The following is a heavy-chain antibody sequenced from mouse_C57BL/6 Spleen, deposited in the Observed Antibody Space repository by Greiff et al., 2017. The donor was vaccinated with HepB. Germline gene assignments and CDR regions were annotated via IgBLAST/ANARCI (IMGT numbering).Heavy chain of an antibody. D-gene: IGHD2-1*01. Sequence: DVQLVESGGGLVKPGGSLKLSCAASGFTFSSYAMSWVRQTPEKRLEWVATISDGGSYTYYPDNVKGRFTISRDNAKNNLYLQMSHLKSEDTAMYYCARGGIYYGNYGAMDYWGQGTSVTVSS. CDR3: ARGGIYYGNYGAMDY. CDR1: GFTFSSYA. J-gene: IGHJ4*01. V-gene: IGHV5-4*01. CDR2: ISDGGSYT.